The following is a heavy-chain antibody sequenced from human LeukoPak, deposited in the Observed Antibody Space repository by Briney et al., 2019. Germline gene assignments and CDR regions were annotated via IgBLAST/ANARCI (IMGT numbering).Heavy chain of an antibody. CDR2: INHSGST. CDR3: ARGPQYYYDSSGYRPRTNDY. J-gene: IGHJ4*02. D-gene: IGHD3-22*01. V-gene: IGHV4-34*01. Sequence: PSETLSLTCAVYGGSFSGYYWSWIRQPPGKGLEWIGEINHSGSTNYNPSLKSRVTISVDTSKNQFSLKLSSVTAADTAVYYCARGPQYYYDSSGYRPRTNDYWGQATLVTVSS. CDR1: GGSFSGYY.